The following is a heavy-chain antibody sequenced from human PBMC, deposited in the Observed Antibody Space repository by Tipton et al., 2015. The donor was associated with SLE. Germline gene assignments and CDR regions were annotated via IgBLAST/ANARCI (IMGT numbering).Heavy chain of an antibody. CDR3: ARDAAVAGHFDY. V-gene: IGHV4-59*11. D-gene: IGHD6-19*01. CDR1: GGSINSHY. Sequence: TLSLTCTVSGGSINSHYWSWLRQPPGKGLEYIGYIYYSGGTNHNPSLNNRVTISVDRSNNKFSLKLSSVTPADTAVYYCARDAAVAGHFDYWGQGKLVTVSS. J-gene: IGHJ4*02. CDR2: IYYSGGT.